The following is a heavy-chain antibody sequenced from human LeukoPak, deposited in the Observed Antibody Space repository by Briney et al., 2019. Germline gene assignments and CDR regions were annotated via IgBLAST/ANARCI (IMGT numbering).Heavy chain of an antibody. J-gene: IGHJ4*02. Sequence: HGESLKISCKGSGYSFTSYWIGWVRQMPGKGLEWMGIIYPGDSDTRYSPSFQGQVTISADKSISTAYLQWSSLKASDTAMYYCARHGCSSTSCYKFSSDPYYFDYWGQGTLVTVSS. CDR1: GYSFTSYW. CDR3: ARHGCSSTSCYKFSSDPYYFDY. V-gene: IGHV5-51*01. D-gene: IGHD2-2*02. CDR2: IYPGDSDT.